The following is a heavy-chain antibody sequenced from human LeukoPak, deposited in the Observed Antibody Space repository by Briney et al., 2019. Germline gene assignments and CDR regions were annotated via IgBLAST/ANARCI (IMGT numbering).Heavy chain of an antibody. CDR1: GFTFDDYA. CDR2: ISWNSGSI. J-gene: IGHJ4*02. D-gene: IGHD6-19*01. V-gene: IGHV3-9*01. Sequence: PGRSLRLSCAASGFTFDDYAMPWVRQAPGKGLEWVSGISWNSGSIGYADSVKGRFTISRDNAKNSLYLQMNSLRAEDTALYYCAKTAVAGTFDYWGQGTLVTVSS. CDR3: AKTAVAGTFDY.